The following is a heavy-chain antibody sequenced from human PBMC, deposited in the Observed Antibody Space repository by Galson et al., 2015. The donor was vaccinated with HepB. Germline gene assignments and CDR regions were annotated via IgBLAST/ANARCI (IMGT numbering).Heavy chain of an antibody. J-gene: IGHJ6*02. Sequence: SVKVSCKAPGYDFNKYGLSWVRQAPGQGLEWMGWVSGYDGSANYAPKFQGRVTMTTQKSTGTAFMEMRRLRSDDTAVYYCARDSRLELQLNNYYSYGMDVWGPGTPVIVS. D-gene: IGHD1-7*01. CDR1: GYDFNKYG. CDR3: ARDSRLELQLNNYYSYGMDV. V-gene: IGHV1-18*01. CDR2: VSGYDGSA.